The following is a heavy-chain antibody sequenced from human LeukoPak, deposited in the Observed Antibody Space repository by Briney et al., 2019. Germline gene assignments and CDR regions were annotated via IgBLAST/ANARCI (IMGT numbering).Heavy chain of an antibody. V-gene: IGHV3-7*01. Sequence: GGSLRLSCAVSGFTFTDYWMNWLRQAPGKGLEWVASIRQDGGEKSYVDSVKGRFTISRDNTKSYLYLQINSLRAEDTAVYYCARARTAAGLYFDLWGQGTVVTVSS. CDR2: IRQDGGEK. D-gene: IGHD6-13*01. J-gene: IGHJ4*01. CDR3: ARARTAAGLYFDL. CDR1: GFTFTDYW.